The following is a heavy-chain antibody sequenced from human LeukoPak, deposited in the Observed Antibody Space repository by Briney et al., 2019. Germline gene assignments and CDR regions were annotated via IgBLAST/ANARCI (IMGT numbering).Heavy chain of an antibody. Sequence: PGGSLRLSCAASGFTFNNYWMHWVRQAPGKGLEWVSSISSSSSYIYYADSVKGRFTISRDNAKNSLHLQMNSLRAEDTAVYYCAKNYYDSSGLFDYWGQGTLVIVSS. CDR3: AKNYYDSSGLFDY. V-gene: IGHV3-21*01. CDR2: ISSSSSYI. J-gene: IGHJ4*02. CDR1: GFTFNNYW. D-gene: IGHD3-22*01.